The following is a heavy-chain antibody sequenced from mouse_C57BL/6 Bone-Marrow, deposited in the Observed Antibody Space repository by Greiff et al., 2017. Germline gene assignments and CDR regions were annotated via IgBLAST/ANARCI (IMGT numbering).Heavy chain of an antibody. V-gene: IGHV14-4*01. Sequence: EVKLQESGAELVRPGASVKLSCTASGFNIKDDYMHWVKQRPEQGLEWIGWIDPENGDTEYASKFQGKATITADTSSNTAYLQLCSLTSEDTAVYYCTTWLLRVYYFDYWGQGTTLTVSS. CDR3: TTWLLRVYYFDY. CDR1: GFNIKDDY. D-gene: IGHD2-3*01. J-gene: IGHJ2*01. CDR2: IDPENGDT.